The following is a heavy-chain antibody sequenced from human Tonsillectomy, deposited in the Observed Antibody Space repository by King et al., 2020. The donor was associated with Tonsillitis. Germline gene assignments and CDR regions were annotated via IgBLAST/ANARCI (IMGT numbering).Heavy chain of an antibody. D-gene: IGHD3-3*01. CDR1: GFTFSRYA. CDR3: AKWYFDFWSGPGSGF. V-gene: IGHV3-23*04. Sequence: EVQLVESGGGLVQPGGSLRLSCAASGFTFSRYAMSWVRQAPGKGLEWVSDINGVGHNTYYADSVKGRFTISRDNSKNTLFLQMNSLRAEDTAVYYCAKWYFDFWSGPGSGFRGQGTLVTVSS. J-gene: IGHJ4*02. CDR2: INGVGHNT.